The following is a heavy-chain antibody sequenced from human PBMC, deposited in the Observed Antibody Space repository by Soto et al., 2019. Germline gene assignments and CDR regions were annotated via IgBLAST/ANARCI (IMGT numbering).Heavy chain of an antibody. V-gene: IGHV1-69*13. CDR1: GGTFSSYA. CDR2: IIPIFGTA. Sequence: SVKVSCKASGGTFSSYAISWVRQAPGQGLEWMGGIIPIFGTANYAQKFQGRVTITADESTSTAYMELSSLRSEDTAVYYCARESGDSSGYYYALGTFPFDYWGQGTLVTVSS. J-gene: IGHJ4*02. D-gene: IGHD3-22*01. CDR3: ARESGDSSGYYYALGTFPFDY.